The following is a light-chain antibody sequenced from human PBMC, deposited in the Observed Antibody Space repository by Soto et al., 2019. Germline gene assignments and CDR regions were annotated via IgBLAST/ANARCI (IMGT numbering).Light chain of an antibody. CDR1: SSDVGAYNY. Sequence: QSVLTQPASVSGSPGQSITIFCTGTSSDVGAYNYVSWYQQHPGTAPKLIIYDVTIRPSGVSDRFSGSKSGNTASLSISGIQAEDEADYYCSSYTTSTTLIVFGTGTKV. V-gene: IGLV2-14*01. J-gene: IGLJ1*01. CDR3: SSYTTSTTLIV. CDR2: DVT.